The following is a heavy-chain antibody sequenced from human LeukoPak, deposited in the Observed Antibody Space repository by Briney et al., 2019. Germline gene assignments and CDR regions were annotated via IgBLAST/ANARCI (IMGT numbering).Heavy chain of an antibody. CDR3: AKPYGDYFFDY. CDR2: ISGST. Sequence: GGSLRLSCAASGFTFSGYAMSWVRQAPGKGLEWVSTISGSTYYADSVKGRFTISRDNSNNTLYLQMNSLRADDTAVYYCAKPYGDYFFDYWGQGTLVTVSS. V-gene: IGHV3-23*01. J-gene: IGHJ4*02. D-gene: IGHD4-17*01. CDR1: GFTFSGYA.